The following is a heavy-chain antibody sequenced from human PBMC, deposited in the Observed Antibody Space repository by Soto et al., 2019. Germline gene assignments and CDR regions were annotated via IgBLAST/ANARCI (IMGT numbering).Heavy chain of an antibody. Sequence: ASVNVSCKTSGYSFTAYCLAWRRQAPGQRPEWMGWVSTYNTNTNYAQKFQGRVTMTTDTSTTTTYMELRSLRSDDTAVYYCARELNTESSAYYSFAYWGQGTLVTVSS. D-gene: IGHD3-22*01. V-gene: IGHV1-18*01. CDR3: ARELNTESSAYYSFAY. J-gene: IGHJ4*02. CDR1: GYSFTAYC. CDR2: VSTYNTNT.